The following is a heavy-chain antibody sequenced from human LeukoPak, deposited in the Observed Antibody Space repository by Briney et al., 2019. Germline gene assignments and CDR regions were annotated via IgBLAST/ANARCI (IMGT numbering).Heavy chain of an antibody. V-gene: IGHV1-24*01. CDR1: VYSLLEAA. CDR3: AMTDRYAGRPFDY. Sequence: ASVTVSFKVSVYSLLEAAMHWVRQAPGKGGEGVGSFDPEDGEDGETHYAQHFQGRVTMTEHASTDTAYMQLNSLTSEDTAVYYCAMTDRYAGRPFDYWGQGTLVTVSS. D-gene: IGHD1-1*01. CDR2: FDPEDGEDGET. J-gene: IGHJ4*02.